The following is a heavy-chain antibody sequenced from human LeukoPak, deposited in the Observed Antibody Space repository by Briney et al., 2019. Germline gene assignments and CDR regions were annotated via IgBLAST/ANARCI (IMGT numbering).Heavy chain of an antibody. D-gene: IGHD3-10*01. CDR1: GYTFTGYD. V-gene: IGHV1-8*01. CDR2: MNPNSGNT. Sequence: ASVKVSCKASGYTFTGYDINWVRQATGQGLEWMGWMNPNSGNTGYAQKFQGRVTMTRNTSISTAYMELSSLRSEDTAVYYCARGSTMVRGVILGYWGQGTLVTVSS. J-gene: IGHJ4*02. CDR3: ARGSTMVRGVILGY.